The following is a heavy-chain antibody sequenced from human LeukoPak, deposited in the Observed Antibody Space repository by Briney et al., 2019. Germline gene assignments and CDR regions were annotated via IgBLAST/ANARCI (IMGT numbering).Heavy chain of an antibody. D-gene: IGHD5-24*01. CDR3: ARIRDGYNDAYDI. Sequence: ASVKVSCKASGYTFTNYYIHWVRQAPGQGLEWMGLINPGGDNTDYAQNFRGRGTMARDTSTSTVYMGLSSLRSEDTAVYYCARIRDGYNDAYDIWGQGTMVTVSS. J-gene: IGHJ3*02. CDR1: GYTFTNYY. V-gene: IGHV1-46*01. CDR2: INPGGDNT.